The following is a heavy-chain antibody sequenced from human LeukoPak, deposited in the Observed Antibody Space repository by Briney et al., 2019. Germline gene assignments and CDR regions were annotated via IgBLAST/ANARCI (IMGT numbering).Heavy chain of an antibody. CDR2: IYSDGTT. V-gene: IGHV3-66*01. D-gene: IGHD5/OR15-5a*01. J-gene: IGHJ6*02. Sequence: GGSLRLSCAASGFTVSTPFMSWVRQAPGKGLEWVSIIYSDGTTYYADSVKGRFTISRDNSRNTLFLQMNSLRAEDTAVYFCARGFSDCTSARCFVRPYGMDVWAQGTTVTVSS. CDR3: ARGFSDCTSARCFVRPYGMDV. CDR1: GFTVSTPF.